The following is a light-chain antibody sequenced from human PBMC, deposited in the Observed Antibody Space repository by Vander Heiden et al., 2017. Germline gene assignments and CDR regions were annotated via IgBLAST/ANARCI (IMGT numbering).Light chain of an antibody. CDR1: SYNIGAGYD. Sequence: HSVLTQPPSVSGAPGQRVAISCPGSSYNIGAGYDVHWYQQLPGTAPKLLIYGNSNRPSGVPDRFSGSKSGTSASLAITGLQAEDEADYYCQSYDSSLSGVVFGGGTKLTVL. J-gene: IGLJ2*01. CDR2: GNS. CDR3: QSYDSSLSGVV. V-gene: IGLV1-40*01.